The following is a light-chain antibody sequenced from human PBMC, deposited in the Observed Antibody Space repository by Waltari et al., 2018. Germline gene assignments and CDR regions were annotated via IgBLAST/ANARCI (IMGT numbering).Light chain of an antibody. CDR2: GAS. CDR3: QQYNDWPPWT. CDR1: QSVTST. Sequence: EIVMTQSPASLSLSPGERATLSCRASQSVTSTLAWYQQKPGQAPRLLIYGASTRAAGIPVRFSGSGSGTEFTLTVSGLQSEDFAIYYCQQYNDWPPWTFGQGTKVEIK. V-gene: IGKV3-15*01. J-gene: IGKJ1*01.